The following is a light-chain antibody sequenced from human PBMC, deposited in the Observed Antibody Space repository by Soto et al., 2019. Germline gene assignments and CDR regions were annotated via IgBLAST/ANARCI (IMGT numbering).Light chain of an antibody. CDR2: GAS. CDR1: QSVSKY. V-gene: IGKV3-11*01. Sequence: EIVLTQSPATLSLSPGERAALSGLASQSVSKYFAWYQQKPGQAPRLLIYGASNRATGIPARFSGSGSGTDFTLTISSLEPEDFAAYYCQHYGSSPRITFGQGTRLEIK. J-gene: IGKJ5*01. CDR3: QHYGSSPRIT.